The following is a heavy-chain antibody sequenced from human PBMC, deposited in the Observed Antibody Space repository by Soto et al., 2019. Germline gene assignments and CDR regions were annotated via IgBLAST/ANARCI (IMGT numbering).Heavy chain of an antibody. CDR1: GGNFSSYA. D-gene: IGHD2-2*01. Sequence: ASVKVSCKASGGNFSSYAISWVRQAPGQGLEWMGGIIPIFGTANYAQKFQGRVTITADESTSTAYMQLSSLRSEDTEGYDWASPNWGITNCYVGYCYYYYGMDVWGQGTTVTVSS. V-gene: IGHV1-69*13. CDR3: ASPNWGITNCYVGYCYYYYGMDV. CDR2: IIPIFGTA. J-gene: IGHJ6*02.